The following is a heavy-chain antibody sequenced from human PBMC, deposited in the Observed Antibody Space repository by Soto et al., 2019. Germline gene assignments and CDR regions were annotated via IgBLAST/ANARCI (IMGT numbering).Heavy chain of an antibody. V-gene: IGHV4-59*08. J-gene: IGHJ4*02. Sequence: SETLSLTCAVSGDSITTSYWSWIRQSPGKGLEWIGYIFYSGSTKYNPSLKSRVTMSVDTSKNQLSLKMNSVTAADTAVYYCARHAGQYSSSWYPEWGQGTLVT. CDR3: ARHAGQYSSSWYPE. D-gene: IGHD6-13*01. CDR2: IFYSGST. CDR1: GDSITTSY.